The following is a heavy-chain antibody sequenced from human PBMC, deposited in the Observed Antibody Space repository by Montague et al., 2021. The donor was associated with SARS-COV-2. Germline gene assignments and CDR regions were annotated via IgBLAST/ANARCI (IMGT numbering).Heavy chain of an antibody. Sequence: SVKVSCKASGYTFSGHYMHWVRQAPGHGLEWMGRISPNRSDTHFAQKFQGRVTLTRDMSISTAYMELSSLRSDDTAIYYCARGVSLFFDYWGQGTLVTVSA. V-gene: IGHV1-2*02. J-gene: IGHJ4*02. CDR3: ARGVSLFFDY. CDR1: GYTFSGHY. CDR2: ISPNRSDT.